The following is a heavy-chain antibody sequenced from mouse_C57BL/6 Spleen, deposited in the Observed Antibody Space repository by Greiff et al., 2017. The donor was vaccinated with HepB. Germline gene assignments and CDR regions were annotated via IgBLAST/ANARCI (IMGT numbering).Heavy chain of an antibody. CDR2: IWRGGST. CDR1: GFSLTSYG. Sequence: QVQLKESGPGLVQPSQCLSITCTVSGFSLTSYGVHWVRQSPGKGLEWLGVIWRGGSTDYNAAFMSRLSITKDNSKSQVFFKMNSLQADDTAIYYCAKNGGATDYAMDYWGQGTSVTVSS. V-gene: IGHV2-5*01. CDR3: AKNGGATDYAMDY. J-gene: IGHJ4*01.